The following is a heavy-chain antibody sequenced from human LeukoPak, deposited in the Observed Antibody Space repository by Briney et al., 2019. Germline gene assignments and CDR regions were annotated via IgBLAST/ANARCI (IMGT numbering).Heavy chain of an antibody. Sequence: GGSLRLSCAASGFTFSSYAMSWVRQAPGKGLEWVSAISGSGGSTYYADSVKGRFTISRDNSKNTLYPQMNSLRAEDTAVYYCAKDQDIVVVPAAQDWGQGTLVTVSS. CDR2: ISGSGGST. J-gene: IGHJ4*02. V-gene: IGHV3-23*01. CDR3: AKDQDIVVVPAAQD. CDR1: GFTFSSYA. D-gene: IGHD2-2*01.